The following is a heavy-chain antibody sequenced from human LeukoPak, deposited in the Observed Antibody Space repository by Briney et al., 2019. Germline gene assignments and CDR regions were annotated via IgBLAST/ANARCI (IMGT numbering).Heavy chain of an antibody. CDR2: FDPEDGET. D-gene: IGHD3-3*01. CDR1: GYTLTELS. V-gene: IGHV1-24*01. CDR3: ATNAGSIFGVALNFDY. Sequence: GASVEVSCKVSGYTLTELSMHWVRQAPGKGLEWMGGFDPEDGETIYAQKFQGRVTMTEDTSTDTAYMELSSLRSEDTAVYYCATNAGSIFGVALNFDYWGQGTLVTVSS. J-gene: IGHJ4*02.